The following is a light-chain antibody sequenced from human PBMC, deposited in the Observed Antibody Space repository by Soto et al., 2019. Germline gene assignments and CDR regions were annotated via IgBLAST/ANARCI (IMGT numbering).Light chain of an antibody. Sequence: QSALTQPPSASGSPGQSVAISCTGTSRDVGGQNYVSWYQQHPGKAPKLIIYAVSNRPSGVPDRFSGSESGNTASLTISGLRAEDEADYYCCSHAGNNNYVFGTGTKLTVL. V-gene: IGLV2-8*01. J-gene: IGLJ1*01. CDR1: SRDVGGQNY. CDR2: AVS. CDR3: CSHAGNNNYV.